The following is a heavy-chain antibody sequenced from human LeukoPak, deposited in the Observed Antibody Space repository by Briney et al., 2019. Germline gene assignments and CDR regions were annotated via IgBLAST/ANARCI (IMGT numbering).Heavy chain of an antibody. D-gene: IGHD6-13*01. CDR1: GFTFSSYA. CDR3: ARNPPYSSHDY. V-gene: IGHV3-30*04. Sequence: PGGSLRLSCAASGFTFSSYAMHWVRQAPGKGLEWVAVISYDGSNKYYADSVKGRFTISRDNSKNTLYLQMNSLRAEDTAVYYCARNPPYSSHDYWGQGTLVTVSS. CDR2: ISYDGSNK. J-gene: IGHJ4*02.